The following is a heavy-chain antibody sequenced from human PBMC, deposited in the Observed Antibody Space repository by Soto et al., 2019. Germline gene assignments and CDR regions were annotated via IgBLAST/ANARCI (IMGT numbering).Heavy chain of an antibody. CDR3: AAESVVVTRDAFDI. D-gene: IGHD3-22*01. Sequence: ASVKVSCKASGFTFTSSAVQWVRQARGQRLEWIGWIVVGSGNTNYAQKFQERVAITRDMSTSTAYMELSSLRSEDTAVYYCAAESVVVTRDAFDIWGQGTMVTVSS. J-gene: IGHJ3*02. CDR2: IVVGSGNT. CDR1: GFTFTSSA. V-gene: IGHV1-58*01.